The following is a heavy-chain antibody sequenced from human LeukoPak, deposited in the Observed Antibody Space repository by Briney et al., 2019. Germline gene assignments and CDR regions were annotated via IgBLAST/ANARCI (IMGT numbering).Heavy chain of an antibody. CDR1: GFTFSSYA. Sequence: PGGSLRLSCAASGFTFSSYAMHWVRQAPGKGLEWVAVISYDGGNKYYADSVKGRFTISRDNSKNTLYLQMNSLRAEDTAVYYCARVQSTMVRGVTPLNYWGQGTLVTVSS. J-gene: IGHJ4*02. V-gene: IGHV3-30*04. CDR2: ISYDGGNK. D-gene: IGHD3-10*01. CDR3: ARVQSTMVRGVTPLNY.